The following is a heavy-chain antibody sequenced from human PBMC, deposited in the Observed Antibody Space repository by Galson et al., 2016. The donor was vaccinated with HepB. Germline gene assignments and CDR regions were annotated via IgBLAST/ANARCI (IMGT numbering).Heavy chain of an antibody. CDR2: TNPYNGNT. J-gene: IGHJ4*02. V-gene: IGHV1-18*01. D-gene: IGHD6-25*01. CDR1: GYTFRNYG. CDR3: ARDHIPLSRSGFYFDF. Sequence: SVKVSCKASGYTFRNYGVSWVRQAPGQGLEWMGWTNPYNGNTNYAQNLQGRVTMTTDTSTSTAYMELRSLRSNDTAVYYCARDHIPLSRSGFYFDFWGQGTLVTVSS.